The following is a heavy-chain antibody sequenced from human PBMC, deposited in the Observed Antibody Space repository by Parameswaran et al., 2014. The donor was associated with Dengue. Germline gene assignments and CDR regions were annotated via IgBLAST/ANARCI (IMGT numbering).Heavy chain of an antibody. V-gene: IGHV3-21*01. J-gene: IGHJ4*02. CDR2: ISSSSSYI. D-gene: IGHD1-26*01. CDR3: ARGGSSRDY. Sequence: VRQMPGKGLEWVSSISSSSSYIYYADSVKGRFTISRDNAKNSLYLQMNSLRAEDTAVYYCARGGSSRDYWGQGTLVTVSS.